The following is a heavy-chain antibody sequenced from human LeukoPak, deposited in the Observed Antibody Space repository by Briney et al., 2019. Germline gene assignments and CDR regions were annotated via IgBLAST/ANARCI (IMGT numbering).Heavy chain of an antibody. CDR3: ARDYYDVSGYYYEGGPPTAPPDY. Sequence: PGRSLRLSCSASGFTFDNYHLHWVRQAPGKGLEWVAFIWYDGNNKYYADSVKGRFTISRDNSKNTLYLQMNSLRAEDTAVYYCARDYYDVSGYYYEGGPPTAPPDYWGQGTLVTVSS. J-gene: IGHJ4*02. CDR2: IWYDGNNK. CDR1: GFTFDNYH. D-gene: IGHD3-22*01. V-gene: IGHV3-33*01.